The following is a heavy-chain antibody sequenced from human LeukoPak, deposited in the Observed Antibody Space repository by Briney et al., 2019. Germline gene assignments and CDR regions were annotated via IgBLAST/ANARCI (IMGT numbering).Heavy chain of an antibody. CDR1: GFTFSDSA. Sequence: GGSLRLFCAASGFTFSDSAMTWARQVPGKGLEWVSLISSSGGNTYYADSVKGRFTISRDNAKNSLYLQMNSLRAEDTAVYYCARDQSKYYYGSGRDWGQGTLVTVSS. V-gene: IGHV3-21*01. J-gene: IGHJ4*02. D-gene: IGHD3-10*01. CDR2: ISSSGGNT. CDR3: ARDQSKYYYGSGRD.